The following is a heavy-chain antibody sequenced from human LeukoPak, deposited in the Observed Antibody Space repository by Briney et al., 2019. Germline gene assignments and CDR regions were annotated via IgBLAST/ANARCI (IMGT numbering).Heavy chain of an antibody. V-gene: IGHV4-38-2*02. D-gene: IGHD3-9*01. Sequence: SESLSLTCTVSGYSISSGYYWGWIRQPPRKGLEWIGSIYHSGSTNYNPSLKSRVTISVDTSKNQFSLKLSSVTAADTAVYYCARSLLPYFDWFPEYYFDYWGQGTLVTVSS. J-gene: IGHJ4*02. CDR3: ARSLLPYFDWFPEYYFDY. CDR1: GYSISSGYY. CDR2: IYHSGST.